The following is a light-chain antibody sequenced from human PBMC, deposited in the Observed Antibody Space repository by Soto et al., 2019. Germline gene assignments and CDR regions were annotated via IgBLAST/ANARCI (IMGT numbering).Light chain of an antibody. V-gene: IGKV1-39*01. CDR1: QTISSY. CDR3: QQSYSIPIT. J-gene: IGKJ5*01. Sequence: DIPMTQSPSSLSASVGDRVTITCRASQTISSYLSWYQQKPGKAPKLLIYAASSLQSGVPSRFSGSGSGTDFTLSISSLQPEDCATYYCQQSYSIPITFGQGTRLEI. CDR2: AAS.